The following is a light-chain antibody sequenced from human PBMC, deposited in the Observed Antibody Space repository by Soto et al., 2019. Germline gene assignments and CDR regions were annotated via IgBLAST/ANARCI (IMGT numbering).Light chain of an antibody. Sequence: QSVLTQPASVSGSPGQSITISCTGTNSDVGSYNLVSWYQQHPGKAPKVMIYEVSKRPSGVPNRFSGSKSGNTASLTISGLEAEDEADYSCCSYAGSSTYVFGTGTKLTVL. CDR1: NSDVGSYNL. CDR3: CSYAGSSTYV. CDR2: EVS. V-gene: IGLV2-23*02. J-gene: IGLJ1*01.